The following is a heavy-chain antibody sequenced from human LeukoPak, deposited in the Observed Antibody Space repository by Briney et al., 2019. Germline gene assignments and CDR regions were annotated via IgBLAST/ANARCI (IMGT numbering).Heavy chain of an antibody. CDR2: IYYSGST. J-gene: IGHJ4*02. V-gene: IGHV4-59*12. CDR3: ARGHPLFDY. Sequence: SETLSLTCTVSGGSISSCYWSWLRQPPGKGLEWIGYIYYSGSTYYNPSLKSRVTISVDRSKNQFSLKLSSVTAADTAVYYCARGHPLFDYWGQGTLVTVSS. CDR1: GGSISSCY.